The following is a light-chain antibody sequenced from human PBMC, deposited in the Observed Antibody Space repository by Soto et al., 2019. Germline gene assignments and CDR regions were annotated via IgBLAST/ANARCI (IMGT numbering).Light chain of an antibody. CDR2: LDN. CDR1: KLGNKY. V-gene: IGLV3-1*01. Sequence: SYELTQPPSVSVSPGQTASITCSGDKLGNKYVFWYQQKPGQSPVLVIYLDNRRPSGIPERFSASNLGNTATLTISGSQALDEADYYCQTWDSITVIFGGGTKLTVL. CDR3: QTWDSITVI. J-gene: IGLJ2*01.